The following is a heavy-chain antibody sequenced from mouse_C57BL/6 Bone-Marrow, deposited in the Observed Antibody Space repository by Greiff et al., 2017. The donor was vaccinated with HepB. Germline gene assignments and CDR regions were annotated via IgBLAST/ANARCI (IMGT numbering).Heavy chain of an antibody. Sequence: QVTLKVCGAELVRPGASVKLSCKASGYTFTDYYINWVKQRPGQGLEWIARIYPGSGNTYYNEKFKGKATLTAEKSSSTAYMQLSSLTSEDSAVYFCARDGGTYYGSSYYAMDYWGQGTSVTVSS. CDR3: ARDGGTYYGSSYYAMDY. CDR1: GYTFTDYY. CDR2: IYPGSGNT. D-gene: IGHD1-1*01. V-gene: IGHV1-76*01. J-gene: IGHJ4*01.